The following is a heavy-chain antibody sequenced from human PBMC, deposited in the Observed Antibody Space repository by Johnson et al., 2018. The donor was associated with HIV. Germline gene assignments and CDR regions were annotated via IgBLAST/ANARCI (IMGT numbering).Heavy chain of an antibody. CDR1: GFTFSSYA. J-gene: IGHJ3*02. Sequence: EVQLVESGGGLVQPGGSLRLSCAASGFTFSSYAMSWVRQAPGKGLEWVSAISGSGGSTYYADSVKGRFTISRDNSKNTLYLQMTSLRAEDTAVYYCARDHSGYDSVTAAFDIWGQGTMVTVSS. V-gene: IGHV3-23*04. CDR3: ARDHSGYDSVTAAFDI. D-gene: IGHD5-12*01. CDR2: ISGSGGST.